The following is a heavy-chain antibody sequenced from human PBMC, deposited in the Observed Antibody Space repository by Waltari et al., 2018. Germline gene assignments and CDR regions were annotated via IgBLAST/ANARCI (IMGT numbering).Heavy chain of an antibody. Sequence: EVQVVESGGGLVQPGGSLKLVCATSGSTFSGSTIHWVRQTSGKGLEWIGRIRSKPNNYATRYTASVEGRFTISRDDSENTAYLQMSSLMTEDTAVYYCTGGAVTGTDFWGQGTLVTVSS. CDR1: GSTFSGST. V-gene: IGHV3-73*01. CDR2: IRSKPNNYAT. D-gene: IGHD6-13*01. CDR3: TGGAVTGTDF. J-gene: IGHJ4*02.